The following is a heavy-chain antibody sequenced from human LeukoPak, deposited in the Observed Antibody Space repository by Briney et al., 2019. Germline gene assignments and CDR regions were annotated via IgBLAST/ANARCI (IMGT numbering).Heavy chain of an antibody. CDR2: ISYDGSNK. CDR1: GFTFSSYA. Sequence: PGRSLRLSCAASGFTFSSYAMHWDRQAPGKGLEWVAVISYDGSNKYYADSVKGRFTISRDNSKNTLYLQMNSLRAEDTAVYYCARVPGTTVSNYYYYMDVWGKGTTVTVSS. D-gene: IGHD1-14*01. CDR3: ARVPGTTVSNYYYYMDV. V-gene: IGHV3-30*01. J-gene: IGHJ6*03.